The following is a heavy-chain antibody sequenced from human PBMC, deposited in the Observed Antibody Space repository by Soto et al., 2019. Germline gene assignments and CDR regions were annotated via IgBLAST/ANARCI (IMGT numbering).Heavy chain of an antibody. CDR1: GFTVSSKY. J-gene: IGHJ3*02. CDR2: IQSGGTT. D-gene: IGHD3-3*01. CDR3: AKGRFLDWHRVAFDI. V-gene: IGHV3-53*05. Sequence: GSLRLSCAASGFTVSSKYMSWVRQAPGKGLEWVSLIQSGGTTYYADSVKGRFTISRDSSENTLHLQMDSLRAEDTALYYCAKGRFLDWHRVAFDIWGQGTMVTVS.